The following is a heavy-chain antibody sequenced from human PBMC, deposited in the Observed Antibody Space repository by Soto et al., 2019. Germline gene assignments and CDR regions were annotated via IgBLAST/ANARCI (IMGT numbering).Heavy chain of an antibody. CDR3: ATVPNPAFHM. V-gene: IGHV3-74*01. J-gene: IGHJ3*02. D-gene: IGHD2-8*01. Sequence: EVQLVESGGGLVQPGGSLRLSCAASGFTFSNFWMHWIRQAPGKGLVWVSRITGDGSSAIYADFVEGRFTISRDNAKNTVSLQLSGLRAEDTAVYYCATVPNPAFHMWGQGTMVSVSS. CDR1: GFTFSNFW. CDR2: ITGDGSSA.